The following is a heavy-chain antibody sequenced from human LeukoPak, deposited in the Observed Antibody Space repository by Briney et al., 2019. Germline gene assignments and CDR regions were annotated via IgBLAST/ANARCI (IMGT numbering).Heavy chain of an antibody. CDR1: GFTFSSYS. CDR3: ARDLGSYSSGWYMGFDY. J-gene: IGHJ4*02. D-gene: IGHD6-19*01. V-gene: IGHV3-48*01. Sequence: GGSLRLSCVGSGFTFSSYSMNWVRQAPGKGLEWVSYISGTSNTIYYADSVKGRFTVSRDNAKNSLYLQMNRLRAEDTAIYYCARDLGSYSSGWYMGFDYWGQGTLVTVSS. CDR2: ISGTSNTI.